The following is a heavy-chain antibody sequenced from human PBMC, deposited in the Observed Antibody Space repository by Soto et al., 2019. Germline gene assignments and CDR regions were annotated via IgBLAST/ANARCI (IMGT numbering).Heavy chain of an antibody. CDR3: LLRYDILNGVRTIFDY. D-gene: IGHD3-9*01. CDR1: GGTFSSYT. CDR2: IIPILFIA. Sequence: SVKVSCKASGGTFSSYTISLVRQAPVQVLELIVRIIPILFIANYSQKFQGRSTITSYKSTITSYIELIILRSEDTAVYYCLLRYDILNGVRTIFDYWGQGTLVTVSS. J-gene: IGHJ4*02. V-gene: IGHV1-69*02.